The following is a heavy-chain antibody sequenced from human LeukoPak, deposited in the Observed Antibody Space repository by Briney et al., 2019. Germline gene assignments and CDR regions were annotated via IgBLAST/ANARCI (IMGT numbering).Heavy chain of an antibody. CDR2: INPNSGGT. CDR1: GYTFTSYY. V-gene: IGHV1-2*02. D-gene: IGHD3-22*01. J-gene: IGHJ4*02. CDR3: AKDHDSSGRYFDY. Sequence: ASVKVSCKASGYTFTSYYMHWVRQAPGQGLEWMGWINPNSGGTNYAQKFQGRVTMTRDTSISTAYMELSRLRSDDTAVYYCAKDHDSSGRYFDYWGQGTLVTVSS.